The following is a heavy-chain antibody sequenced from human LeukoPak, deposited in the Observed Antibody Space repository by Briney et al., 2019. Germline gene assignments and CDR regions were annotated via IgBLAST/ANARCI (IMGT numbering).Heavy chain of an antibody. J-gene: IGHJ4*02. CDR2: MNPNSGNT. Sequence: ASVKVSCKASGYTFTSYYMHWVRQATGQGLEWMGWMNPNSGNTGYAQKFQGRVTITRNTSISTAYMELSSLRSEDTAVYYCARLAGWEYYFDYWGQGTLVTVSS. CDR1: GYTFTSYY. CDR3: ARLAGWEYYFDY. D-gene: IGHD1-26*01. V-gene: IGHV1-8*03.